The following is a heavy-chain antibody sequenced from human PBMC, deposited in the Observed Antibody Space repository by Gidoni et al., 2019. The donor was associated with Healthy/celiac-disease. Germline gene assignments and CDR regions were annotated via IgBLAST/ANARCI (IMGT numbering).Heavy chain of an antibody. D-gene: IGHD1-26*01. Sequence: QLQLQESGPGLVKPSETLSLTCPVPGGSISSSRYYSGWIRQPPGKGLEWIGSIYYSGSTYYNPSLKSRVTISVDTSKNQFSLKLSSVTAADTAVYYCARDKGGGATRWYFQHWGQGTLVTVSS. CDR1: GGSISSSRYY. V-gene: IGHV4-39*07. CDR3: ARDKGGGATRWYFQH. CDR2: IYYSGST. J-gene: IGHJ1*01.